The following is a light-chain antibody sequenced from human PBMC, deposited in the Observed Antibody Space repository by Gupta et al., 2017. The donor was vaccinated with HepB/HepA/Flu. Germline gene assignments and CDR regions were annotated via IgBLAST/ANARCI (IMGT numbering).Light chain of an antibody. Sequence: DMQMTQSPSSLSASVGDRVTITCRARQDISNSLAWYQVVPGKVPKLLIYAASTLQSGVPSRFSGSGSGTDFTLTISSLQPEDVATYYCQKDNSVPGTFGQGTKVEIK. CDR1: QDISNS. CDR2: AAS. V-gene: IGKV1-27*01. J-gene: IGKJ1*01. CDR3: QKDNSVPGT.